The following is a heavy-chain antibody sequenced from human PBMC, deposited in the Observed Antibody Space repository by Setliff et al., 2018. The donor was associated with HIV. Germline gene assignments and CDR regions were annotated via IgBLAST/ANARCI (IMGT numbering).Heavy chain of an antibody. J-gene: IGHJ3*01. V-gene: IGHV4-39*07. Sequence: PSETLSLTCTVSGGSITYSSYYWGWIRQPPGKGLEWIGSIYYDGRTFYKPSLKSRLTISVDTSKNQFSLKLRSVTAADTAVYYCARARITMTGGRLEPYAFDRWGQGTKVTVSS. CDR2: IYYDGRT. CDR3: ARARITMTGGRLEPYAFDR. D-gene: IGHD3-22*01. CDR1: GGSITYSSYY.